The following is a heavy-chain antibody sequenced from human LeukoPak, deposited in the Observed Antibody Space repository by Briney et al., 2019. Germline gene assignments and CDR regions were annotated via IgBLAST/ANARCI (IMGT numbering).Heavy chain of an antibody. Sequence: SETLSLTCTVSGGSISSSSYYWGWIRQPPGKGLEWIGSIYYSGSTYYNPSLKSRVTISVDTSKNQFSLKLSSVTAADTAVYYCARGLPSNTAGDYMRFGELSIESLQVTIGYYFDYWGQGTLVTVSS. CDR2: IYYSGST. CDR3: ARGLPSNTAGDYMRFGELSIESLQVTIGYYFDY. CDR1: GGSISSSSYY. D-gene: IGHD3-10*01. V-gene: IGHV4-39*07. J-gene: IGHJ4*02.